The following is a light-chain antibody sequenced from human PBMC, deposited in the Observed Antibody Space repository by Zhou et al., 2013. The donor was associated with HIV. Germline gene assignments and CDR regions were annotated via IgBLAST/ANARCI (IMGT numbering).Light chain of an antibody. CDR2: TAS. J-gene: IGKJ4*01. CDR1: QDINNY. V-gene: IGKV1-9*01. CDR3: QQLNSYPLT. Sequence: IQLTQSPSSLSASVGDRVIITCRASQDINNYLAWYQQRPGKAPKLLIYTASTLQSGVPSSFRGSGSGTLFTLTINNLQPEDFATYSCQQLNSYPLTFGGGTKVEIK.